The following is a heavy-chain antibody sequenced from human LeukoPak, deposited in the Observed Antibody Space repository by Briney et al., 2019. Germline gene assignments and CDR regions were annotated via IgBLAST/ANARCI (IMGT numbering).Heavy chain of an antibody. CDR3: ARGPLLPHYYYYYYMDV. J-gene: IGHJ6*03. CDR2: IYHSGST. D-gene: IGHD1-26*01. Sequence: SGTLSLTCAVSGGSISSSNWWSWVRQPPGKGLEWIGEIYHSGSTNYNPPLKSRVTISVDTSKNQFSLKLSSVTAADTAVYYCARGPLLPHYYYYYYMDVWGKGTTVTVSS. CDR1: GGSISSSNW. V-gene: IGHV4-4*02.